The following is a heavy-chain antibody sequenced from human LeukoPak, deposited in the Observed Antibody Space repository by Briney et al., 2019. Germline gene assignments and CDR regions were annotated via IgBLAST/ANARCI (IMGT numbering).Heavy chain of an antibody. D-gene: IGHD6-19*01. CDR2: ISSSGSTI. V-gene: IGHV3-48*03. Sequence: GGSLRLSCAASGFTFSSYEMNWVRQAPGKGLEWVSYISSSGSTIYYADSVKGRFTISRDNVKNSLYLQMNSLRAEDTAVYYCARGPNSSGWYGGGFDYWGQGTLVTVSS. CDR3: ARGPNSSGWYGGGFDY. J-gene: IGHJ4*02. CDR1: GFTFSSYE.